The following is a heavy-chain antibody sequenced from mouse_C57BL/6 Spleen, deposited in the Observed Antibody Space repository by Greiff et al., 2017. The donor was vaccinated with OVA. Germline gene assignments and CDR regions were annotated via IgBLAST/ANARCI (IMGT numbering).Heavy chain of an antibody. CDR1: GYTFTDYY. CDR2: INPNNGGT. D-gene: IGHD1-1*01. V-gene: IGHV1-26*01. Sequence: VQLQQSGPELVKPGASVKISCKASGYTFTDYYMNWVKQSHGKSLEWIGDINPNNGGTSYNQKFKGKATLTVDKSSSTAYMELRSLTSEDSAVYYCARRDYGSSYVRYFDVWGTGTTVTVSS. J-gene: IGHJ1*03. CDR3: ARRDYGSSYVRYFDV.